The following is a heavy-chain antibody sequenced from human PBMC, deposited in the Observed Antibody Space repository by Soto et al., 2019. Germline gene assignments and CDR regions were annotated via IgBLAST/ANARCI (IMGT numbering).Heavy chain of an antibody. Sequence: WTWIRQPPGKGLEWIGSIYNDGITYYNPSLKSRLTISVDTSKNQFSLNLSSVTAADTAVYYCARWGTTSYTTFDYWGQGTLVTVSS. D-gene: IGHD2-2*01. CDR3: ARWGTTSYTTFDY. J-gene: IGHJ4*02. V-gene: IGHV4-39*01. CDR2: IYNDGIT.